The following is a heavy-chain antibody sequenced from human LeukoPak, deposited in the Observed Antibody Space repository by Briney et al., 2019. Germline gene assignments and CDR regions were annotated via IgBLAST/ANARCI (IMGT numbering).Heavy chain of an antibody. CDR1: GGSFSNYY. D-gene: IGHD3-22*01. J-gene: IGHJ4*02. CDR2: VYDTGST. Sequence: SETLSLTCTVSGGSFSNYYWSWIRQPPGKGLEWIGYVYDTGSTNYNPSLKRRVTISMDTSKNQFSLKVTSVTAADTAIYYCARNSIQYDSWSYYFGYWDQGTLVTVSS. V-gene: IGHV4-59*01. CDR3: ARNSIQYDSWSYYFGY.